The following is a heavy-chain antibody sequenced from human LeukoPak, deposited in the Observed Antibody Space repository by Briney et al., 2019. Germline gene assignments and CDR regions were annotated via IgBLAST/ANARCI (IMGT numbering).Heavy chain of an antibody. CDR2: INHSGST. D-gene: IGHD2-2*02. J-gene: IGHJ5*02. CDR1: GGSFSGYY. CDR3: ARRRDIVVVPAAISGGWFDP. V-gene: IGHV4-34*01. Sequence: SETLSLTCAVYGGSFSGYYWSWIRQPPGKGLEWIGEINHSGSTNYNPSLKSRVTISVDTSKNQFSLKLSSVTAADTAVYYCARRRDIVVVPAAISGGWFDPWGQGTLSPSPQ.